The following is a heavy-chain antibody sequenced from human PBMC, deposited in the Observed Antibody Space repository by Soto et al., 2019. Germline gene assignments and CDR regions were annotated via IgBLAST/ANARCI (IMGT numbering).Heavy chain of an antibody. CDR1: GFSLSTSGMC. D-gene: IGHD4-17*01. CDR3: ARFPHYGDKRYYFDY. Sequence: GSGPTLVNPTQTLTLTCTFSGFSLSTSGMCVSWIRQPPGKALEWLARIDWDDDKYYSTSLKTRLTISKDTSKNQVVLTMTNMDPVDTATYYCARFPHYGDKRYYFDYWGQGTLVTVSS. CDR2: IDWDDDK. J-gene: IGHJ4*02. V-gene: IGHV2-70*11.